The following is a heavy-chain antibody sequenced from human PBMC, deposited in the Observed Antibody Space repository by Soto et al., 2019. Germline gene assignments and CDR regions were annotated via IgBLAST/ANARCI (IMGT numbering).Heavy chain of an antibody. CDR1: GYTFTDYD. V-gene: IGHV1-8*02. CDR3: TRNLYNTGDFDH. CDR2: MTPKSGYT. D-gene: IGHD1-20*01. J-gene: IGHJ4*02. Sequence: QVQLMQSGAEVRKPGASVKVSCKASGYTFTDYDINWVRQATGQGLEWLGWMTPKSGYTGYAQKCQGTVTLTRDTSRGTAYMELSSLTSEDTAVYYCTRNLYNTGDFDHWGQGTLVTVSS.